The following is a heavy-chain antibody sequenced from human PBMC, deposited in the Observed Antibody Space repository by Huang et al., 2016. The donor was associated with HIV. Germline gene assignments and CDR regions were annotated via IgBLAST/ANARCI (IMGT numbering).Heavy chain of an antibody. CDR3: ARDWSFGSSTSPAD. J-gene: IGHJ4*02. CDR2: INPKRGGT. Sequence: QVQLVQSGAEVKNPGASVRVSCKACGYTFTDSNIHWVRQAPGQGLEWMGWINPKRGGTIYAQGFQGRSTLTRDTTSSTVHMDLRRIQSDDTAVYFCARDWSFGSSTSPADWGQGTLVTVSS. CDR1: GYTFTDSN. V-gene: IGHV1-2*02. D-gene: IGHD6-6*01.